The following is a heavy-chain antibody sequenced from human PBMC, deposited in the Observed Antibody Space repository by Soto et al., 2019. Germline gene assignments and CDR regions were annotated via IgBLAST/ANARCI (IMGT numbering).Heavy chain of an antibody. V-gene: IGHV4-30-4*01. Sequence: QVQLQESGPGLVKPSQTLSLTCTVSGASISSGDYYWTWIRQPPGKGLEWIGSIYYSGSTYYNPSLKSRVTISVETSTHQFSLKLSSVTAADTAVYYCARASYDSSTYYLDYWGQGTLVTVSS. CDR3: ARASYDSSTYYLDY. CDR2: IYYSGST. CDR1: GASISSGDYY. J-gene: IGHJ4*02. D-gene: IGHD3-22*01.